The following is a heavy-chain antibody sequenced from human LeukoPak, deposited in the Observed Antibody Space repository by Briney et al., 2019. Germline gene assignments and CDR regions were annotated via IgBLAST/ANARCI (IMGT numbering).Heavy chain of an antibody. J-gene: IGHJ4*01. V-gene: IGHV3-7*01. D-gene: IGHD6-13*01. CDR2: IKQDGSEK. CDR1: GFTFSSYW. Sequence: GGSLRLSCAASGFTFSSYWMSWVRQAPGKGLVWVANIKQDGSEKYYVDSVKGRFTISRDNAKNTLYLQMNSLRAEDTAVYYCATATAGIYYFEYRGPGTLVPVS. CDR3: ATATAGIYYFEY.